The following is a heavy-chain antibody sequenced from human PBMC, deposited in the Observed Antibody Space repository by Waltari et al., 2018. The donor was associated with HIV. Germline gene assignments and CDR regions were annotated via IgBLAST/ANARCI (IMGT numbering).Heavy chain of an antibody. V-gene: IGHV3-30-3*01. CDR3: ARGGKYGDYQYYFDS. CDR1: GFTFSSYN. Sequence: QEHLVESGGAVVQPGSSLRLSCAAPGFTFSSYNMIWVRQAPGKGLEWLVVISYDGSSENYADFVKGRFPISRDNSENTLYLQMHSLRPEDTAVYYCARGGKYGDYQYYFDSWVQGTLVTVSP. D-gene: IGHD4-17*01. J-gene: IGHJ4*02. CDR2: ISYDGSSE.